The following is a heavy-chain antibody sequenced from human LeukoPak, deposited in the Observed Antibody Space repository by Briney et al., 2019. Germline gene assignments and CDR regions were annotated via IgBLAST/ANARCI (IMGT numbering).Heavy chain of an antibody. V-gene: IGHV3-23*01. D-gene: IGHD5-24*01. J-gene: IGHJ4*02. CDR1: GSTFTKNA. Sequence: GGSLRLSCAASGSTFTKNAMGWVRHTPGKGLEWVSTSGTSDGAYYADSVKGRFTISRDESKNTLYLEMNSLRGEDTAVYYCAKETRNTHNYYYFDSWGQGTLVTVSS. CDR2: SGTSDGA. CDR3: AKETRNTHNYYYFDS.